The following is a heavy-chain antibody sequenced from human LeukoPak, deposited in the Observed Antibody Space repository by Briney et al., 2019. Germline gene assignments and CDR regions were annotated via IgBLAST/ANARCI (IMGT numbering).Heavy chain of an antibody. CDR2: ISSSGSTI. CDR3: ARDYGGSSPFDY. V-gene: IGHV3-48*04. D-gene: IGHD4-23*01. J-gene: IGHJ4*02. CDR1: GFTFSSYG. Sequence: GGSLRLSCAASGFTFSSYGMHWVRQAPGKGLEWVSYISSSGSTIYYADSVKGRFTISRDNAKNSLYLQMNSLRAEDTVVYYCARDYGGSSPFDYWGQGTLVTVSS.